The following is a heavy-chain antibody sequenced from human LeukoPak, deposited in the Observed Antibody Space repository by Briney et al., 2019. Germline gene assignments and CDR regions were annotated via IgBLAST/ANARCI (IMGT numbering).Heavy chain of an antibody. CDR1: GFTFSSYW. D-gene: IGHD3-10*01. CDR2: IKPDGSEK. J-gene: IGHJ4*02. CDR3: ARERMYSGSGSTYPYYDY. Sequence: GGSLRLSCSASGFTFSSYWMSWVRQSPGKGLEWVANIKPDGSEKYFMDSVKGRFTISRDNAKNALYLEMNSLRAEDTAEYFCARERMYSGSGSTYPYYDYWGQGTLVTVSS. V-gene: IGHV3-7*01.